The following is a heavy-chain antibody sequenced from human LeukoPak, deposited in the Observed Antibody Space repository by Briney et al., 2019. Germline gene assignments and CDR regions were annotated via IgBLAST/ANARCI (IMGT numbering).Heavy chain of an antibody. CDR2: IYTSGRT. V-gene: IGHV4-61*02. CDR1: GGSISSGSYY. D-gene: IGHD2-15*01. J-gene: IGHJ4*02. CDR3: ARDSRDSDPKPFDY. Sequence: SQTLSLTCTGSGGSISSGSYYWSWIRQPAGKGLEWIGRIYTSGRTNYNPSLKSRVTISVDTSKNQFSLKLSSVTAADTAVYYCARDSRDSDPKPFDYWGQGTLVTVSS.